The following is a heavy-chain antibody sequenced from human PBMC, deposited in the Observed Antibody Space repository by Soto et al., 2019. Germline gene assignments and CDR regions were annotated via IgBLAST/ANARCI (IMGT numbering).Heavy chain of an antibody. Sequence: PGGSLRLSCAASGFTVSSNYMSWVRQAPGKGLEWVSVIYSGGSTYYADSVKGRFTISRDNSKNTLYLQMNSLRAEDTAVYYCARHTDGYNSYYYGMDVWGQGTTATVSS. CDR2: IYSGGST. D-gene: IGHD5-18*01. CDR1: GFTVSSNY. CDR3: ARHTDGYNSYYYGMDV. J-gene: IGHJ6*02. V-gene: IGHV3-53*01.